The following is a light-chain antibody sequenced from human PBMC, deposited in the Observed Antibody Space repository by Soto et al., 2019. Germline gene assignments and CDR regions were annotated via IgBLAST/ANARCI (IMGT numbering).Light chain of an antibody. V-gene: IGKV3-15*01. Sequence: EIVMTQSPATLSVSPGERATLSCRASQSVSSNLAWYQQKPGQAPRLLMYGASVRATGIAGRFSGSGSGTECTLTISSLQSEDFAVYYCQQYNNWPLTFGGGTKVDIK. J-gene: IGKJ4*01. CDR3: QQYNNWPLT. CDR1: QSVSSN. CDR2: GAS.